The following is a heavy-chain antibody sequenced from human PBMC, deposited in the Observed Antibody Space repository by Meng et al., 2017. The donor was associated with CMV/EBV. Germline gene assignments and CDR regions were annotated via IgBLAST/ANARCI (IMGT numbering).Heavy chain of an antibody. V-gene: IGHV3-20*04. CDR3: ARVRGGNSGWFDP. D-gene: IGHD4-23*01. CDR1: GFTFDDYG. J-gene: IGHJ5*02. Sequence: GESLKILRAASGFTFDDYGMSWVRQAPGKGLEWVSDINWNGGSTGYTDSVKGRFTISRDNAKNSLYLQMNSLRAEDAALYYCARVRGGNSGWFDPWGQGTLVTVSS. CDR2: INWNGGST.